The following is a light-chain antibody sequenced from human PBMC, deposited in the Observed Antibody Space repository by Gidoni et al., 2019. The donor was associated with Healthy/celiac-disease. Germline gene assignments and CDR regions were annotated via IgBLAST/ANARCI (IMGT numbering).Light chain of an antibody. Sequence: DIVMTQSPLSLPVTTGEPASISCRSSQSLLHSNGYNYLDWYLQKPGQSTQLLIYLGSNRASGVPDRCSCSGSGTDFTLKISRVEAEDVGVYYCMQALQTPRTFGGGTKVEIK. CDR3: MQALQTPRT. J-gene: IGKJ4*01. V-gene: IGKV2-28*01. CDR2: LGS. CDR1: QSLLHSNGYNY.